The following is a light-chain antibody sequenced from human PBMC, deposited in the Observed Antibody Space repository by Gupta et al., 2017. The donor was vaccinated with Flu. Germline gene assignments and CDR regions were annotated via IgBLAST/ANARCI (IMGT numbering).Light chain of an antibody. CDR2: AAS. CDR3: QQTYTYTPSLT. CDR1: QSVSSY. Sequence: DIQMTPYPSSLSASVGDTITLSCRASQSVSSYLNWYQQKPGKAPRLLIYAASSLQSGVPSRFSGSGSVTDFTLTISSLQPEDFATYYCQQTYTYTPSLTFGGGTKVEI. J-gene: IGKJ4*01. V-gene: IGKV1-39*01.